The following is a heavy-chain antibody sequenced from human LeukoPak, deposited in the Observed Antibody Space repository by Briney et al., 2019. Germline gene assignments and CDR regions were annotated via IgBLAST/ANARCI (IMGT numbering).Heavy chain of an antibody. CDR2: IYPSDSDT. J-gene: IGHJ4*02. CDR3: ARRYGSALYGVFDY. D-gene: IGHD6-19*01. CDR1: GYTFNSYW. V-gene: IGHV5-51*01. Sequence: GESLEISCKGSGYTFNSYWIGWVRQMPGAGLEWMGIIYPSDSDTRYSPSFQGQVTISADKSISTAYLQWSSLKASDSAMYYCARRYGSALYGVFDYWGQGTLVIVSS.